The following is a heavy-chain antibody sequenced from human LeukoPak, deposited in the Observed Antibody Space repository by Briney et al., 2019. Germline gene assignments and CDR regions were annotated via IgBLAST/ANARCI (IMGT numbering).Heavy chain of an antibody. D-gene: IGHD1-26*01. V-gene: IGHV3-23*01. J-gene: IGHJ4*02. Sequence: PRGSLRVSCAASGFTFSSYAMSWVRQAPGKGLEWVSSLSDSGISTHYADSVKGRFSISRDNSENTLYLQMNNLRAEDTAIYYRTKHEGGGNYLPYWGQGTLVTVSS. CDR2: LSDSGIST. CDR1: GFTFSSYA. CDR3: TKHEGGGNYLPY.